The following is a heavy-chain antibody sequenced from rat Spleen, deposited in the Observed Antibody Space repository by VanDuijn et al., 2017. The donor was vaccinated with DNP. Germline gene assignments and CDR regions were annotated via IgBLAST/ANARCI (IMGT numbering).Heavy chain of an antibody. D-gene: IGHD1-12*03. J-gene: IGHJ1*01. Sequence: EVQLQESGPGLVKPSQSLSLTCSVTAYSITTNYWGWIRKFPGNKMEWVGHISYSGTTNYNPSLKSRISITRDTSKNQFFLQLNSVTTEDTATYYCARGNDGYYPNWYFDFWGPGTMVTVSS. CDR1: AYSITTNY. V-gene: IGHV3-1*01. CDR2: ISYSGTT. CDR3: ARGNDGYYPNWYFDF.